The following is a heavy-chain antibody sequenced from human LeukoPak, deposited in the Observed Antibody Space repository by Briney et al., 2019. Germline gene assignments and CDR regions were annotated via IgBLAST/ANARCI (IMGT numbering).Heavy chain of an antibody. CDR3: AKEEGVGSSQNYYYYGMDV. Sequence: GRSRRLSCAASGFTFDDYAMHWVRQAPGEGLEWVSGISGNSGSIGYADSVKGRFTISRDNGKNSLYLQTNSLRAEDTALYYCAKEEGVGSSQNYYYYGMDVWGQGTTVTVSS. V-gene: IGHV3-9*01. D-gene: IGHD6-13*01. CDR2: ISGNSGSI. J-gene: IGHJ6*02. CDR1: GFTFDDYA.